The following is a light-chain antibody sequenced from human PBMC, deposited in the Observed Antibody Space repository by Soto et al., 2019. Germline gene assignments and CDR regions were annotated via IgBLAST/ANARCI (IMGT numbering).Light chain of an antibody. CDR1: SSDVGGYQF. CDR3: CSYGGRYTLV. J-gene: IGLJ2*01. V-gene: IGLV2-11*01. CDR2: DVN. Sequence: QSALTQPRSVSGSPGQSVTISCSGTSSDVGGYQFVSWYQQYPGKPPKPIIYDVNKRPSGIPDRFAASKSDNTASLTISGLQAEDEADYYCCSYGGRYTLVCGGGTKVTVL.